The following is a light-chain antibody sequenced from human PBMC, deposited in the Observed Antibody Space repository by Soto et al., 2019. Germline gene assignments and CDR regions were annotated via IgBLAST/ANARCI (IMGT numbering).Light chain of an antibody. Sequence: DIHMTQSPTTLTASVGDRVTITFRASQSISSWLAWYQQKPGQAPKVLIYDASSLESGVPSRFSGSGSGTEFTLTISSLQPDDFATYYCQQYNTYWTFGQGTKVDIK. CDR3: QQYNTYWT. CDR1: QSISSW. CDR2: DAS. J-gene: IGKJ1*01. V-gene: IGKV1-5*01.